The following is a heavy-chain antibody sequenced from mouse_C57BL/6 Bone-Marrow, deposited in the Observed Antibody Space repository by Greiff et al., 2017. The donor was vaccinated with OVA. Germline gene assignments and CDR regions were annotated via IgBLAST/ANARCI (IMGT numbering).Heavy chain of an antibody. CDR3: AKEGFITTVVATDYFDY. CDR2: INPYNGDT. D-gene: IGHD1-1*01. V-gene: IGHV1-20*01. J-gene: IGHJ2*01. CDR1: GYSFTGYF. Sequence: VQLQQSGPELVKPGASVKISCKASGYSFTGYFMNWVKQSHGKSLEWIGRINPYNGDTFYNQKFKGKATLTVDKSSSTAYMELRSLTSEDSAVYYCAKEGFITTVVATDYFDYWGQGTTLTVSS.